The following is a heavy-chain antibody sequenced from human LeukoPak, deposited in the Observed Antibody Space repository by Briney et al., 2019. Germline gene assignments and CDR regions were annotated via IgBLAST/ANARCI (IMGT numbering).Heavy chain of an antibody. CDR3: ARGRDGYNLNY. D-gene: IGHD5-24*01. CDR2: ISAYNGNT. J-gene: IGHJ4*02. Sequence: ASVKVSCKVSGYTLTELSMHWVRQAPGQGLEWMGWISAYNGNTNYAQKLQGRVTMTTDTSTSTAYMELRSLRSDDTAVYYCARGRDGYNLNYWGQGTLVTVSS. V-gene: IGHV1-18*01. CDR1: GYTLTELS.